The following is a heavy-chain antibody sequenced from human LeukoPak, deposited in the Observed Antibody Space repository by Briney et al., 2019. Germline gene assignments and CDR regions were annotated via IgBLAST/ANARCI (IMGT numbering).Heavy chain of an antibody. D-gene: IGHD3-3*01. CDR2: IKEDGSEK. V-gene: IGHV3-7*01. Sequence: GGSLRLSCAASGFTFSSYWMSWVRQAPGKGLEWVASIKEDGSEKYYVDSVKGRFTISRDNAKNSVYLQMNSLRVEDTAVYYCARDWSDGFDYWGQGTLVTVSS. CDR1: GFTFSSYW. J-gene: IGHJ4*02. CDR3: ARDWSDGFDY.